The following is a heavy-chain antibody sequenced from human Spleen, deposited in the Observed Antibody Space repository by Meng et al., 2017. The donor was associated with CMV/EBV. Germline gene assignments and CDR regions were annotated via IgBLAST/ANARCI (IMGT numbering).Heavy chain of an antibody. CDR1: GFTFSNYA. V-gene: IGHV3-30*01. CDR3: ARDYVRFYLILVPSAKGMDV. CDR2: TSYDGSNT. D-gene: IGHD2/OR15-2a*01. Sequence: GESLKISCAASGFTFSNYAMHWVRQAPGKGLEWVAVTSYDGSNTYYADSVKGRFTVSRDNSKNTLYLQMNGLRAGDTAVYYCARDYVRFYLILVPSAKGMDVWGRGTTVTVSS. J-gene: IGHJ6*02.